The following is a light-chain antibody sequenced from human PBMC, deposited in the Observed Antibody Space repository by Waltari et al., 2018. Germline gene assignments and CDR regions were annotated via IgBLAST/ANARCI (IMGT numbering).Light chain of an antibody. CDR3: QQYDNYWT. Sequence: CRDGQRIDRCLALYQKKRGESLKLRITKESNLESWVPSRFSGRGSVTEITLTISSLQPDDFATYYCQQYDNYWTFGQGTKVEIK. CDR1: QRIDRC. CDR2: KES. V-gene: IGKV1-5*03. J-gene: IGKJ1*01.